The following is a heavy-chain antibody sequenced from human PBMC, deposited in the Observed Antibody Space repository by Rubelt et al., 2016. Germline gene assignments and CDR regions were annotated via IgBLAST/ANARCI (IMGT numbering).Heavy chain of an antibody. D-gene: IGHD4-17*01. J-gene: IGHJ4*02. CDR3: ARDDYGDSYFDY. CDR2: IYSSGST. CDR1: GFSFSNAW. V-gene: IGHV4-4*02. Sequence: VQLVESGGGLVKPGGSLRLSCAASGFSFSNAWMSWVRQAPGKGLEWVGSIYSSGSTYYNPSLQSRATISVDTSKKQFSLKLSSVTAADTAVYYCARDDYGDSYFDYWGQGTLVTVSS.